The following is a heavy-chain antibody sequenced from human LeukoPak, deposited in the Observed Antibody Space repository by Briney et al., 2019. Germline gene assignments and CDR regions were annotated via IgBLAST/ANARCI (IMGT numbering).Heavy chain of an antibody. CDR1: GYSISSGYY. J-gene: IGHJ4*02. V-gene: IGHV4-38-2*02. Sequence: PSETLSLTCTVSGYSISSGYYWGWIRQPPGKGLEWIGSISHSGSTYYNPSLKSRVTISVDTSKNQFSLKLSSVTAADTAVYYCAGRSRQGNYRGGDCYSSPFDYWGQGTLVTVSS. D-gene: IGHD2-21*01. CDR2: ISHSGST. CDR3: AGRSRQGNYRGGDCYSSPFDY.